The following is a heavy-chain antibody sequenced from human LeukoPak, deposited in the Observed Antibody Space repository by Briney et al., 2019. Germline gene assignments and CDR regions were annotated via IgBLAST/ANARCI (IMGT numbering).Heavy chain of an antibody. CDR2: ISGSGGST. Sequence: GGSLRLSCAASGITFSSYAMSWVRQAPGKGLEWVSAISGSGGSTYYADSVKGRFTISRDNSKNTLYLQMNSLRAEDTAVYYCAKDLSLALPPRYYDYWGQGTLVTVSS. CDR1: GITFSSYA. V-gene: IGHV3-23*01. D-gene: IGHD1-26*01. CDR3: AKDLSLALPPRYYDY. J-gene: IGHJ4*02.